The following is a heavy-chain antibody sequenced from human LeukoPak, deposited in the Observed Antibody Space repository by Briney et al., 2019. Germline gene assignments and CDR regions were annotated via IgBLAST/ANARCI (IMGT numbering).Heavy chain of an antibody. CDR3: AVEYKSSPYAFDI. CDR2: IWYDGSNK. J-gene: IGHJ3*02. D-gene: IGHD2/OR15-2a*01. V-gene: IGHV3-33*01. CDR1: GFTFISYG. Sequence: GGSLRLSCAASGFTFISYGMHWVRQAPGKGLEWVAVIWYDGSNKYYADSVKGRFTISRDNSKNTLYLQMNSLRVEDTAVYYCAVEYKSSPYAFDIWGQGTKVTVSS.